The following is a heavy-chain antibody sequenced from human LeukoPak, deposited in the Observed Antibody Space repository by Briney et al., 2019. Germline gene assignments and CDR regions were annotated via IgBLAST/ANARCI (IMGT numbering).Heavy chain of an antibody. CDR1: EFTFSSYS. V-gene: IGHV4-34*08. J-gene: IGHJ6*03. D-gene: IGHD2-2*01. CDR2: INQSGST. Sequence: PGGSLRLSCTVSEFTFSSYSMNWVRQPPGKGLEWIGEINQSGSTNYNPSLKSRVTISVDTSKKQFSLNLSPVTAADTAVYYCAAGCSSTSCYWYYYTDVWGKGTTVTVSS. CDR3: AAGCSSTSCYWYYYTDV.